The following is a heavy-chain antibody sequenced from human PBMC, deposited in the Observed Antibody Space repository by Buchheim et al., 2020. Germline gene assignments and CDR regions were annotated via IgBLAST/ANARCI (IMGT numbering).Heavy chain of an antibody. CDR1: GFTFTTYW. J-gene: IGHJ4*02. CDR3: ARRRGDHTHYYFDY. Sequence: EVQLVESGGGLVQPGGSLRLSCGASGFTFTTYWMSWVRQAPGKGLEWLANIKQDGSEKYSVDSVKGRFTISRDNAKNSLYLQMNSLRAGDTAVYYCARRRGDHTHYYFDYWGQGTL. V-gene: IGHV3-7*01. D-gene: IGHD5-24*01. CDR2: IKQDGSEK.